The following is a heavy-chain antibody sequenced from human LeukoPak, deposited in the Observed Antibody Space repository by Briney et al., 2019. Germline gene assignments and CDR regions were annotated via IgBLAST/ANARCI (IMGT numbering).Heavy chain of an antibody. Sequence: ASETLSLTCTVSGGSVSSGSYYWSWIRQPPGKGLEWIGYIYYSGSTNYNPSLKSRVTISVDTSKNQFSLKLSSVTAADTAVYYCARRPYYYDSGGYYWGQGTLVTVSS. D-gene: IGHD3-22*01. J-gene: IGHJ4*02. CDR3: ARRPYYYDSGGYY. V-gene: IGHV4-61*01. CDR1: GGSVSSGSYY. CDR2: IYYSGST.